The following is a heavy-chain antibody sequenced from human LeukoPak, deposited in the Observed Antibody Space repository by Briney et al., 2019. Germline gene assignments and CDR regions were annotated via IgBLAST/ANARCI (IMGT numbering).Heavy chain of an antibody. CDR2: ISGSGGNT. V-gene: IGHV3-23*01. D-gene: IGHD2-2*01. Sequence: GGSLRLSCAASGFTFSSYAMNWVRQAPGRGLEWVSVISGSGGNTYYADSVEGRFSISRDNSKNTLYLQMNSLRAEDTAVYYCVKSRPSITGCCKGWFDPWGQGTLVTVSS. CDR3: VKSRPSITGCCKGWFDP. CDR1: GFTFSSYA. J-gene: IGHJ5*02.